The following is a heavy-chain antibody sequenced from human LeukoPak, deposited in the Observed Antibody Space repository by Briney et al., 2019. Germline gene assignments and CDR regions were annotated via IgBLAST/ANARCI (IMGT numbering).Heavy chain of an antibody. CDR2: ISGSGGST. CDR3: AKELGVTAIPKHFHH. D-gene: IGHD2-21*02. CDR1: GFTFSSYA. V-gene: IGHV3-23*01. J-gene: IGHJ1*01. Sequence: GGSLRLSCAASGFTFSSYAMRWVRQAPGKGLEWVSHISGSGGSTYYADSVKGRFTISTDNSKNTLYLQMNSLRAEDTAVYYCAKELGVTAIPKHFHHWGQGTLVTVSS.